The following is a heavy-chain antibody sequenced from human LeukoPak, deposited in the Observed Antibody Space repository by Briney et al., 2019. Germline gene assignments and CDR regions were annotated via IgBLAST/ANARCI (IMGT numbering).Heavy chain of an antibody. V-gene: IGHV3-30-3*01. CDR3: TTGGSSGY. Sequence: GGSLRLSCAASGFTFSSYAMHWVRQAPGKGLEWVAVISFDGSNKYYGDSVKGRFTISRDDSKNTLYLQMNSLKSEDTAVYYCTTGGSSGYWGQGALVTASS. CDR2: ISFDGSNK. CDR1: GFTFSSYA. J-gene: IGHJ4*02. D-gene: IGHD3-22*01.